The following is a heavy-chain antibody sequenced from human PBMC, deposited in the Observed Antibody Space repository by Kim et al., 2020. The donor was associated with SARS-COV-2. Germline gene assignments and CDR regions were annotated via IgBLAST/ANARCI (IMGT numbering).Heavy chain of an antibody. Sequence: GGSLRLSCASSGLTFSSYSMNWVRQAPGKGLEWVSSISSSSSYIYYADSVKGRFTISRDNAKNSLYLQMNSLRAEDTAVYYCARDLLLDDGDYYGMDVWGQGTTVSVSS. CDR1: GLTFSSYS. CDR2: ISSSSSYI. J-gene: IGHJ6*02. V-gene: IGHV3-21*01. D-gene: IGHD3-16*01. CDR3: ARDLLLDDGDYYGMDV.